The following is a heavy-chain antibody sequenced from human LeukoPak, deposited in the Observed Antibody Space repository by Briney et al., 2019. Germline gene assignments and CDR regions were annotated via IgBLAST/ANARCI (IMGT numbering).Heavy chain of an antibody. CDR3: ARDSGDYDSSGYGYHDAFGI. CDR2: IYYSGST. V-gene: IGHV4-30-4*01. Sequence: SETLSLTCTVSGGSISSGDYYWSWIRQPPGKGLEWTGYIYYSGSTYYNPSLKSRVTISVDTSKNQFSLKLSSVTAADTAVYYCARDSGDYDSSGYGYHDAFGIWGQGTMVTVSS. D-gene: IGHD3-22*01. J-gene: IGHJ3*02. CDR1: GGSISSGDYY.